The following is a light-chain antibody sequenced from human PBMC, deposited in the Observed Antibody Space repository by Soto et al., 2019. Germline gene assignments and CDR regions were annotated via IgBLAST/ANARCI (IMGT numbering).Light chain of an antibody. J-gene: IGKJ5*01. CDR1: QSISSW. V-gene: IGKV1-5*01. Sequence: DIQMTQSPSTLSASVGDRVNITCRASQSISSWLAWYQQRPGQAPKLLIYDASRLESGVPSRFSGTGSGTEFTLTISSLQPDDFATYYCQRYNSYPITFGQGTRLEFK. CDR3: QRYNSYPIT. CDR2: DAS.